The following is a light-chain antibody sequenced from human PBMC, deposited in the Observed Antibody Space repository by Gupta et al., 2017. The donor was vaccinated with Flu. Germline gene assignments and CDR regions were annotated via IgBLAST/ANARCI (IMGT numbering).Light chain of an antibody. Sequence: SYVLTQPPSVSVAPGQTDMITWGGRSPGSKNVHWYQQRPGQAPAVVVYDVTDRPSGIPDRFSGSKSGNTASLTINRVEAGDEADYYCQVWDTSGNQYVFGSGTRVTVL. CDR1: SPGSKN. CDR3: QVWDTSGNQYV. CDR2: DVT. J-gene: IGLJ1*01. V-gene: IGLV3-21*02.